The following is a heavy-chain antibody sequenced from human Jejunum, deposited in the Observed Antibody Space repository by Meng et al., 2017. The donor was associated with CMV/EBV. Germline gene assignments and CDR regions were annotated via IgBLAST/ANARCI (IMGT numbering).Heavy chain of an antibody. D-gene: IGHD3-3*02. CDR2: IKSKGSGGTT. J-gene: IGHJ4*02. V-gene: IGHV3-15*01. CDR1: GLNFYDAW. CDR3: AWDIAFYLAK. Sequence: VQLVEYGGGLVNPGGSLRFPCVGSGLNFYDAWMSWVRQAPGKGLEWIGRIKSKGSGGTTDYAAPVKDRFIISRDDSKNTLYLQMNSLEIEDTAIYFCAWDIAFYLAKWGQGALVTV.